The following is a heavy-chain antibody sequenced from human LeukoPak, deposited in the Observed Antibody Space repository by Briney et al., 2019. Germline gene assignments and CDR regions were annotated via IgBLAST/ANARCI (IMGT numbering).Heavy chain of an antibody. CDR3: ARAPLRYFDWFPQNYFDY. Sequence: PSETLSLTCAVYGGSFSGYYWSWIRQPPGKGLEWIGEINHSGSTNYNPSLKSRVTISVDTSKNQFSLKLSSVTAADTAVYYCARAPLRYFDWFPQNYFDYWGQGTLVTVSS. CDR1: GGSFSGYY. D-gene: IGHD3-9*01. CDR2: INHSGST. V-gene: IGHV4-34*01. J-gene: IGHJ4*02.